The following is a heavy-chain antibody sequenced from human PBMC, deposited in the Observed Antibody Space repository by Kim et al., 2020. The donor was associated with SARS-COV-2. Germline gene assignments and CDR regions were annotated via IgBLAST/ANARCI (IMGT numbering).Heavy chain of an antibody. CDR3: ARSRGHTYYYYYGMDV. CDR2: ISSSSSYI. V-gene: IGHV3-21*01. J-gene: IGHJ6*02. CDR1: GFTFSSYS. Sequence: GGSLRLSCAASGFTFSSYSMNWVRQAPGKGLEWVSSISSSSSYIYYADSVKGRFTISRDNAKNSLYLQMNSLRAEDTAVYYCARSRGHTYYYYYGMDVWGQGTTVTVSS.